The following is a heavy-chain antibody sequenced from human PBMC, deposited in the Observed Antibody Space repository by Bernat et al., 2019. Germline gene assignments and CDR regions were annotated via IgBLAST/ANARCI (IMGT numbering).Heavy chain of an antibody. CDR3: ARVTSVIYLDY. CDR1: GFTFSSFE. CDR2: ISSSGSTI. Sequence: EVQLVESGGGLQQPGGSLRLSCAASGFTFSSFEKNWVRQAPGKGLEWVAYISSSGSTIYYAASVKGRFTISRDNAKNSLYLQMNSLRAEDTAVYFCARVTSVIYLDYWGQGTLVTVSS. J-gene: IGHJ4*02. V-gene: IGHV3-48*03. D-gene: IGHD4-17*01.